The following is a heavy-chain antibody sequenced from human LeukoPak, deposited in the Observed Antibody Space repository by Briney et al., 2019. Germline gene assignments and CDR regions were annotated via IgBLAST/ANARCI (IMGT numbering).Heavy chain of an antibody. CDR3: AKSGSLRYFGQFDP. CDR1: GFTFKTYY. Sequence: PGGSLRLSCAASGFTFKTYYMSWVRQAPGKGLEWVANINQDGSEKNYVGSVKGRFTISRDNAKDSLYLQMNSLRAEDTALYYCAKSGSLRYFGQFDPWGQGTLVTVSS. J-gene: IGHJ5*02. CDR2: INQDGSEK. D-gene: IGHD3-9*01. V-gene: IGHV3-7*03.